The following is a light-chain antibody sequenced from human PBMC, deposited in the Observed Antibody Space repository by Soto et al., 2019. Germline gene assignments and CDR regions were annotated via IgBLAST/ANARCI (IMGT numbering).Light chain of an antibody. CDR1: SSNIGAGYD. V-gene: IGLV1-40*01. CDR3: QSYDSSLIGV. CDR2: GNS. Sequence: SDLTQPPSVTGAPGQRVTISCTGSSSNIGAGYDVHWYQQLPGTAPKLLIYGNSNRPSGVPDRFSGSKSGTSASLAITGLQAEDEADYYCQSYDSSLIGVFGTGINVTVL. J-gene: IGLJ1*01.